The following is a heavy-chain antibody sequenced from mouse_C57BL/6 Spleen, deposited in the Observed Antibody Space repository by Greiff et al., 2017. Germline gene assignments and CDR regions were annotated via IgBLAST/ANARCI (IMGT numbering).Heavy chain of an antibody. Sequence: EVKLVESGGGFVQPGGSLKLSCAASGFTFSDSGMAWVRQAPRQGPEWVAFISNLAYSIYYADTVTGRFTISRENAKNTLYLEMSRLRSEDTAMYYCARNTDGYWAMDYWGQGASVTVSS. J-gene: IGHJ4*01. CDR1: GFTFSDSG. V-gene: IGHV5-15*01. D-gene: IGHD2-3*01. CDR3: ARNTDGYWAMDY. CDR2: ISNLAYSI.